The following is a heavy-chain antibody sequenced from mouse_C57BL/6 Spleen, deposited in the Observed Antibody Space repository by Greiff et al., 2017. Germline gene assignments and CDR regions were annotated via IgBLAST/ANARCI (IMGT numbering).Heavy chain of an antibody. Sequence: VQLQQSGAELVRPGASVTLSCKASGYTFTDYEMHWVKQTPVHGLEWIGAIDPETGGTAYNQKFKGKAILTADKSSSTAYMELRSLTSEDSAVYYCTRPYYYGSSSVDYWGQGTSGTVSS. J-gene: IGHJ4*01. CDR3: TRPYYYGSSSVDY. CDR1: GYTFTDYE. D-gene: IGHD1-1*01. CDR2: IDPETGGT. V-gene: IGHV1-15*01.